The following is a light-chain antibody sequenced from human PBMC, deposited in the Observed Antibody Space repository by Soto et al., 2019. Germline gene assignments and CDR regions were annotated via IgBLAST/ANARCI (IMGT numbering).Light chain of an antibody. V-gene: IGKV3-20*01. Sequence: EIVLTQSPDTLSLSPGERATLSCRASQSLSRNYLAWYQKKPGQAPRLLIYGASTRATGIPDRFSGRGSGTDFTLTISRLEPEDFAVYYCQHFGTSPTFGQGTKVEIK. CDR2: GAS. CDR1: QSLSRNY. CDR3: QHFGTSPT. J-gene: IGKJ2*01.